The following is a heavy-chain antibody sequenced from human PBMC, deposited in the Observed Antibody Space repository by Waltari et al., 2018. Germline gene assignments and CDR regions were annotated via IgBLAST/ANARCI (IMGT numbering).Heavy chain of an antibody. CDR1: GGSFSGYY. CDR2: INHSGST. CDR3: ARYSFGYCSSTSCHGGYYYGMDV. Sequence: QVQLQQWGAGLLKPSETLSLTCAVYGGSFSGYYWRWIRQPPGKGLEWIGEINHSGSTNYNPSLKSRVTISVDTSKNQFSLKLSSVTAADTAVYYCARYSFGYCSSTSCHGGYYYGMDVWGQGTTVTVSS. D-gene: IGHD2-2*03. J-gene: IGHJ6*02. V-gene: IGHV4-34*01.